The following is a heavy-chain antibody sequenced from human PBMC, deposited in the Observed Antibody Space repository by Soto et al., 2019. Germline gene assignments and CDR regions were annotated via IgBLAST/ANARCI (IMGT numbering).Heavy chain of an antibody. V-gene: IGHV1-18*04. CDR3: ATRDPGHY. J-gene: IGHJ4*02. CDR2: ISAYNGNT. CDR1: GYAFSDHG. Sequence: QVRLVLSGDELKKPGASMKVSCKASGYAFSDHGISWVRQAPGQGLEWIGWISAYNGNTNYAQKFQGRVTVTTDASTATAYMEVRGLTSDDTAVYYCATRDPGHYWGQGTLVTVSS.